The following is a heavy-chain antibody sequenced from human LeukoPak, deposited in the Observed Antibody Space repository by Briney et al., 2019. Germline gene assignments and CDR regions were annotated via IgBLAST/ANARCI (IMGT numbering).Heavy chain of an antibody. D-gene: IGHD3-16*02. CDR3: AKGRDWGSYRYHAFDI. V-gene: IGHV3-23*01. J-gene: IGHJ3*02. CDR1: GFTFSSYG. Sequence: GGSLRLSCAASGFTFSSYGMSWVRQVPGRGLEWVSAISGPGGNTYYADSVKGRFTISRDNSKSTLFLQMNSLRAEDTAVYYCAKGRDWGSYRYHAFDIWGQGTMVTVSS. CDR2: ISGPGGNT.